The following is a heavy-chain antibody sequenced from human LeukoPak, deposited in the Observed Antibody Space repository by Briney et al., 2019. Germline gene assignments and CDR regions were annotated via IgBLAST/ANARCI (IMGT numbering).Heavy chain of an antibody. V-gene: IGHV4-4*02. CDR1: GGSISSSNW. J-gene: IGHJ4*02. CDR3: ARVVITTANYFDY. Sequence: PSGTLSLTCAVSGGSISSSNWWSWVRQPPGKGLEWIGIIYYSGSTYYNPSLKSRVTISVDTSKNQFSLKLNSVTAADTAVYYCARVVITTANYFDYWGQGTLVIVSS. D-gene: IGHD3-22*01. CDR2: IYYSGST.